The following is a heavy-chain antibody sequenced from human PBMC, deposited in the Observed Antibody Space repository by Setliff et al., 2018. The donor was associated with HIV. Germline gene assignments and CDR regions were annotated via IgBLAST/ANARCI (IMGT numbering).Heavy chain of an antibody. CDR3: TTDPSSRGY. Sequence: GGSLRLSCVASGFDFSGYAMSWVRQAPGKGLEWVGHIKSKTDGGTTDYAAPVKGRFTISRDDSKNTLCLQMNSLKTEDTAVYYCTTDPSSRGYWGQGGLVTVSS. CDR2: IKSKTDGGTT. J-gene: IGHJ4*02. CDR1: GFDFSGYA. V-gene: IGHV3-15*01. D-gene: IGHD6-13*01.